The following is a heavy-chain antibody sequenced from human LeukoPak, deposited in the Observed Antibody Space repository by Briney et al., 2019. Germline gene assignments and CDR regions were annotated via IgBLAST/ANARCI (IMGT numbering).Heavy chain of an antibody. CDR3: ATLSSTSCYRCDY. Sequence: GGSLRLSCAASGFTFSSYGMHWVRQAPGKGLEWVGRIRSKANSYATAYAASVKGRFTISRDDSKNTAYLQMNSLRAEDTAVYYCATLSSTSCYRCDYWGQGTLVTVSS. CDR2: IRSKANSYAT. J-gene: IGHJ4*02. D-gene: IGHD2-2*02. CDR1: GFTFSSYG. V-gene: IGHV3-73*01.